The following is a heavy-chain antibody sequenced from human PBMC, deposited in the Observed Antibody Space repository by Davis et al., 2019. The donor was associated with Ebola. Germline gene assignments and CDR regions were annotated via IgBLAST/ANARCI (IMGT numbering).Heavy chain of an antibody. D-gene: IGHD7-27*01. CDR3: ARVSGLGNNYYYYGMDV. CDR2: ISSSSSYI. CDR1: GFTFSSYS. J-gene: IGHJ6*02. Sequence: GGSLRPSCAASGFTFSSYSMNWVRQAPGKGLEWVSSISSSSSYIYYADSVKGRFTISRDNAKNSLYLQMNSLRAEDTAVYYCARVSGLGNNYYYYGMDVWGQGTTVTVSS. V-gene: IGHV3-21*01.